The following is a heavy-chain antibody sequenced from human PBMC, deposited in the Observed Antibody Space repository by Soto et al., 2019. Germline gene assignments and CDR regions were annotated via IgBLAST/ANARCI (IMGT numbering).Heavy chain of an antibody. J-gene: IGHJ4*02. CDR1: GYTFTSYG. V-gene: IGHV1-18*01. CDR3: ARDDSGDYGVGY. Sequence: ASVKVSCKASGYTFTSYGISWVRQAPGRGLDWLGWISAYNTNTNYAQKLQGRVTMTTDTSTGTAYMELRSLRSDDTAVYYCARDDSGDYGVGYWGQGTLVTVSS. CDR2: ISAYNTNT. D-gene: IGHD4-17*01.